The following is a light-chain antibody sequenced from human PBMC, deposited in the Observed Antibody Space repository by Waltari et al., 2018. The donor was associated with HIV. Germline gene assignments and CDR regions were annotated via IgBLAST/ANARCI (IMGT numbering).Light chain of an antibody. J-gene: IGKJ4*01. CDR3: QQYNIWPPLT. CDR2: GAS. Sequence: DIVMMQSPGTLSVSPGERATLSCRASQSVSRNLAWYQQKHGQPPTLLIYGASTRATGIPARFIATGSGTEFTLTISSLQSEDFVVYYCQQYNIWPPLTFGGGTKVEMK. CDR1: QSVSRN. V-gene: IGKV3-15*01.